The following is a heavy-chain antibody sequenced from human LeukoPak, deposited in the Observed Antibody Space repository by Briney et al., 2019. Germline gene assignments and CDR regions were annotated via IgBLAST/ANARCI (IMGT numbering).Heavy chain of an antibody. D-gene: IGHD4-17*01. J-gene: IGHJ6*03. CDR2: IKQDGSEK. CDR3: AREEKFYGSWAYYYYYYMDV. CDR1: GFTFSSYA. Sequence: GGSLRLSCAASGFTFSSYAMSWVRQAPGKGLEWVANIKQDGSEKYYVDSVKGRFTISRDNAKNSLYLQMNSLRAEDTAVYYCAREEKFYGSWAYYYYYYMDVWGKGTTVTVSS. V-gene: IGHV3-7*01.